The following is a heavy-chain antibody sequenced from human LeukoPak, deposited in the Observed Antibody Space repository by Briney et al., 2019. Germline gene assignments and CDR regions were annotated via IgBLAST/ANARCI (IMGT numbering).Heavy chain of an antibody. CDR3: ARDIHSVAFDI. J-gene: IGHJ3*02. CDR1: GFTLSTYS. CDR2: ISTSSIYI. V-gene: IGHV3-21*01. Sequence: GGSLRLSCAASGFTLSTYSMNWVRQAPGKGLEWVSSISTSSIYIYYSDSVKGRFTISRDNAKRSVYLQMNSLGVEDTAVYYCARDIHSVAFDIWGQGTMVTVSS.